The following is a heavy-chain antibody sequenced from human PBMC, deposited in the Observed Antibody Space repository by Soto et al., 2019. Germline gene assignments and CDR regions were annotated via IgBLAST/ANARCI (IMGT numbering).Heavy chain of an antibody. V-gene: IGHV3-53*04. D-gene: IGHD3-9*01. CDR3: ARVDYDILTGALGN. CDR2: IYSGGST. Sequence: GGSLRLSCAASGFTVSSNYMSWVRQAPGKGLEWVSVIYSGGSTYYADSVKGRFTISRNNSKNTLYLQMNSLRAEDTAVYYCARVDYDILTGALGNWGQGTLVTVSS. CDR1: GFTVSSNY. J-gene: IGHJ4*02.